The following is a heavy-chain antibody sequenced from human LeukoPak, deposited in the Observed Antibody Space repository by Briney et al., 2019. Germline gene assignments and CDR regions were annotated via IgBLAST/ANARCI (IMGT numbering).Heavy chain of an antibody. CDR3: ARTLRYSSSWYYFDY. CDR1: GGSISSSRYY. CDR2: IYYSGST. J-gene: IGHJ4*02. Sequence: SETLSLTCTVSGGSISSSRYYWGWIRQPPGKGLEWLGSIYYSGSTYYNPSLKSRVTISVDTSKNQFSLKLSSVTAADTAVYYCARTLRYSSSWYYFDYWGQGTLVTVSS. V-gene: IGHV4-39*01. D-gene: IGHD6-13*01.